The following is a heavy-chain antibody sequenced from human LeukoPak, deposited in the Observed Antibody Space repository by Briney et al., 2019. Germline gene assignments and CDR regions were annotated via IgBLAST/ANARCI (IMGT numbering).Heavy chain of an antibody. J-gene: IGHJ3*02. Sequence: PSETLSLTCTVSGGFVTSYYWNWIRQPAGSGLEWIGRIHFTGETNYNPSLKSRVSMSVDTSKNHFSLKLSSVTAADTAVYYCARSRAYRDAFDIWGQGTMVTVSS. CDR1: GGFVTSYY. CDR2: IHFTGET. V-gene: IGHV4-4*07. CDR3: ARSRAYRDAFDI.